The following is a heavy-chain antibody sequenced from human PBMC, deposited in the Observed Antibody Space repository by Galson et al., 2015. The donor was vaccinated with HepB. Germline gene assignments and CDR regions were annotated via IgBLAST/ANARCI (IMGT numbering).Heavy chain of an antibody. CDR3: TRESGGDSDY. V-gene: IGHV3-49*03. D-gene: IGHD2-21*01. CDR2: IRHKGYGGTA. J-gene: IGHJ4*02. CDR1: GFTFGDYA. Sequence: SLRLSCANSGFTFGDYAMSWFRQAPGKWLEWVGFIRHKGYGGTAEYPASVQARFSISRYDSGCIDYLQMDSLKTDDTAVYYCTRESGGDSDYWGLGTLVTVPS.